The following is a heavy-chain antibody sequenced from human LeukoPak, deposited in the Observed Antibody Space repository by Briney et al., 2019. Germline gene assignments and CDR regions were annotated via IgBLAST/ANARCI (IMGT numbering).Heavy chain of an antibody. CDR3: ARKAGGYSYGPLDY. CDR1: GFTFSSYW. V-gene: IGHV3-74*01. CDR2: INSDGSST. Sequence: GGSLRLSCAASGFTFSSYWRHWVRQAPGKGLVWVSRINSDGSSTSYADSVKGRFTISRDNAKNTLYLQMNSLRAEDTAVYYCARKAGGYSYGPLDYWGQGTLVTVSS. J-gene: IGHJ4*02. D-gene: IGHD5-18*01.